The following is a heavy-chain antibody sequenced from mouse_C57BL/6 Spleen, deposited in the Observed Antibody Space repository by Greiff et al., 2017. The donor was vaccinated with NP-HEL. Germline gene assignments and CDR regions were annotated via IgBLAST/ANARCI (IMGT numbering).Heavy chain of an antibody. CDR2: IWTGGGT. CDR3: ARNYGYSKGAWFAY. D-gene: IGHD2-5*01. J-gene: IGHJ3*01. CDR1: GFSFTSYA. V-gene: IGHV2-9-1*01. Sequence: VKLMESGPGLVAPSQSLSITCTVSGFSFTSYAISWVRQPPGKGLEWLGVIWTGGGTNYNSALKSRLSISKDNSKSHVFLKMNSLHTDDTARYYCARNYGYSKGAWFAYWGQGTLVTVSA.